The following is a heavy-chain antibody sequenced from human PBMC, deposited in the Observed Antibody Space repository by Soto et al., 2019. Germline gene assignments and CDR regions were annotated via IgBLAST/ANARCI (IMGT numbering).Heavy chain of an antibody. V-gene: IGHV3-43D*04. CDR1: AFTFDDYA. CDR3: AKDRGIAAAGPYYYYGMDV. CDR2: ISWDGGST. D-gene: IGHD6-13*01. Sequence: GGSLRLPCAASAFTFDDYAMHWVRQAPGKGLEWVSLISWDGGSTYYADSVKGRFTISRDDSKNSLYLQMNSLRAEDTTLYYCAKDRGIAAAGPYYYYGMDVWGQGTTVTVSS. J-gene: IGHJ6*02.